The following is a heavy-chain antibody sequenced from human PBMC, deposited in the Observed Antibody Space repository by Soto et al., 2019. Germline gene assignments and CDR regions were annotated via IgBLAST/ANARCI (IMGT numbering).Heavy chain of an antibody. CDR2: MNPNSGNT. CDR1: GYTFTSYD. V-gene: IGHV1-8*01. Sequence: GASVKVSCKASGYTFTSYDINWVRQATGQGLEWMGWMNPNSGNTGYAQKFQGRVTMTRNTSISTAYMELSSLRSEDTAVYYCARIKFGELLYFPSQENWFDPWGQGTLVTVSS. D-gene: IGHD3-10*01. CDR3: ARIKFGELLYFPSQENWFDP. J-gene: IGHJ5*02.